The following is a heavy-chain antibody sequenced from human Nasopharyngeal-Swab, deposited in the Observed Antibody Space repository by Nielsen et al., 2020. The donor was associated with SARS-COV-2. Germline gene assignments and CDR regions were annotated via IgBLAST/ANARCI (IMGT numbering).Heavy chain of an antibody. CDR1: GFTFSSYE. J-gene: IGHJ4*02. Sequence: AGSLRLSCAASGFTFSSYEMNWVRQAPGKGLEWVSYISSSGSTRYYADSVKGRFTISRDNAKNSLYLQMNSLRAEDTAVYYCARDYCSSTSCYDYWGQGTLVTVSS. CDR3: ARDYCSSTSCYDY. V-gene: IGHV3-48*03. D-gene: IGHD2-2*01. CDR2: ISSSGSTR.